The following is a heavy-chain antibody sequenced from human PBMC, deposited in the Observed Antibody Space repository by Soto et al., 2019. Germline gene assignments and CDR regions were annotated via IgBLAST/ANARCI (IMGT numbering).Heavy chain of an antibody. CDR1: GFTFSGYS. V-gene: IGHV3-7*01. J-gene: IGHJ4*02. CDR3: ARQRGCDY. Sequence: EVQLVESGGGLVQPGGSLRLSCAASGFTFSGYSMSWVRQAPGKGLEWVANIKQDGSEKYYVASVKGRFTIYRDNAKNSVYLQMNSLRADDTAVYYCARQRGCDYWGQGTLVTVSS. D-gene: IGHD1-1*01. CDR2: IKQDGSEK.